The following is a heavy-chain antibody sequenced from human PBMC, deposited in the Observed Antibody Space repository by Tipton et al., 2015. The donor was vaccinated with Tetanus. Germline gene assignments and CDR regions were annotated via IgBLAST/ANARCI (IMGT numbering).Heavy chain of an antibody. Sequence: KPSETVSLTCTVSGGSINDYYWGWIRQPPGQGLEWIGEIHPSGSADSNPSLNSRVTISVDTSKNQFSLRLTSVTAADTAVYYCARGEDTYKSGNYWGQGTLVTVSS. CDR1: GGSINDYY. V-gene: IGHV4-34*01. D-gene: IGHD5-24*01. J-gene: IGHJ4*02. CDR3: ARGEDTYKSGNY. CDR2: IHPSGSA.